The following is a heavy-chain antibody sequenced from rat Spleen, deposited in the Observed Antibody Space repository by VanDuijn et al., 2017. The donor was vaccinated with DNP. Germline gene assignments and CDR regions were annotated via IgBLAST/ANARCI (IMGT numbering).Heavy chain of an antibody. J-gene: IGHJ3*01. CDR2: IWNTGGT. Sequence: QVQLKESGPGLVQPSQTLSLTCTVAGFSLTIYNVHWVRQPPGKGLEWMGVIWNTGGTRYNSALKSRLTISRDTSKSQVLLKMSSLQTEDTAMYSCARFPPGYYSYRDWHLDFWGQGTLVTVSS. D-gene: IGHD1-4*01. V-gene: IGHV2-41*01. CDR3: ARFPPGYYSYRDWHLDF. CDR1: GFSLTIYN.